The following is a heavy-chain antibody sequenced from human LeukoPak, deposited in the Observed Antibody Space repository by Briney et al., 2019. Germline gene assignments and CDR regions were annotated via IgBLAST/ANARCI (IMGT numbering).Heavy chain of an antibody. CDR1: GFTFDDYA. Sequence: GRSLRLSCAVSGFTFDDYAMHWVRHAPGKGLEWVSGISWNSGSIGYADSVKGRFTISRDNAKNSLYLQMNSLRADDTALYYCAKGPAREYCSSISCYKGLDYWGQGTLVTVSS. V-gene: IGHV3-9*01. CDR2: ISWNSGSI. J-gene: IGHJ4*02. CDR3: AKGPAREYCSSISCYKGLDY. D-gene: IGHD2-2*02.